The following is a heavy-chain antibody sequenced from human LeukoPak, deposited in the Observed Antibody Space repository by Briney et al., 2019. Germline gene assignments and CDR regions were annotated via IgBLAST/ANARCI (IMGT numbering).Heavy chain of an antibody. Sequence: SETLSLTCAVYGGSFSGYYWSWIRQPPGKGLEWIGEINHSGSTNYNPSLKSRVTISVDTSKNQFSLKLCSVTAADTAVYYCARAPTMIVVPGPTLFDYWGQGTLVTVSS. CDR2: INHSGST. CDR3: ARAPTMIVVPGPTLFDY. CDR1: GGSFSGYY. V-gene: IGHV4-34*01. J-gene: IGHJ4*02. D-gene: IGHD3-22*01.